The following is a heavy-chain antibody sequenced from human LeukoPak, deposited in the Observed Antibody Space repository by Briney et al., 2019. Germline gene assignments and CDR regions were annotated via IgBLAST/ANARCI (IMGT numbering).Heavy chain of an antibody. Sequence: SETLSLTCAVYGGSFSGYYWSWIRQPPGKGLEWIGEINHSGSTNYNPSLKSRVTISVDTSKNQFSLKLSSVTAADTAVYYCARRRVTKGFDYWGQGTLVTVSS. CDR1: GGSFSGYY. V-gene: IGHV4-34*01. D-gene: IGHD4-17*01. J-gene: IGHJ4*02. CDR2: INHSGST. CDR3: ARRRVTKGFDY.